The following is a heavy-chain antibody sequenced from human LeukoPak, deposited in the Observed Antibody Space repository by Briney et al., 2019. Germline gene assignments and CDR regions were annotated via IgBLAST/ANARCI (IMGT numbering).Heavy chain of an antibody. CDR2: IYYTGST. V-gene: IGHV4-59*12. CDR1: GGSISSYY. J-gene: IGHJ4*02. CDR3: ARGDSSGSFGY. D-gene: IGHD3-22*01. Sequence: SETPSLTCTVSGGSISSYYWSWIRQPPGKGLEWIGYIYYTGSTNYNPSLKSRITISVDTSKNQFSLKLSSVTAADTAVYYCARGDSSGSFGYWGQGTLVTVSS.